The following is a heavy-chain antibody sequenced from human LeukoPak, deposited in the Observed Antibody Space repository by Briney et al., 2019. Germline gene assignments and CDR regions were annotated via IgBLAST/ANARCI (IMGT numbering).Heavy chain of an antibody. CDR2: IYYSGST. CDR1: GGSISSYY. CDR3: ARGLDPNWFDP. J-gene: IGHJ5*02. Sequence: PSETLFLTCTVSGGSISSYYWSWVRQPPGEGLEWIGYIYYSGSTSYNPSLKSRVIISVDTSKNQFSLKLSSVTAADTAVYYCARGLDPNWFDPWGQGTLVTVSS. V-gene: IGHV4-59*12.